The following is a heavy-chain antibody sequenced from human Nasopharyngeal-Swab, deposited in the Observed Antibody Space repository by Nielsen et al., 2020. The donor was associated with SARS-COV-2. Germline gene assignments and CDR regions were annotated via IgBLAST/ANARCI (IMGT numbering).Heavy chain of an antibody. CDR1: GFAFIDYS. CDR2: ITSSSSTR. CDR3: AADQTMG. Sequence: GESLKISCAASGFAFIDYSMDWVRQAPGKGLEWVSYITSSSSTRYYADSVKGRFTVSRDNAKNTLYLQLNSLRAEDTAVYYCAADQTMGWGQGTLVTVSS. V-gene: IGHV3-48*04. D-gene: IGHD1-14*01. J-gene: IGHJ4*02.